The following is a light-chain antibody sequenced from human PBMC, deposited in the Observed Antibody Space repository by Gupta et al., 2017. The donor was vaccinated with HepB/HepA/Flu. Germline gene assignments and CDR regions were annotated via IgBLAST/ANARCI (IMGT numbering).Light chain of an antibody. CDR3: SSYTSSSTRVV. V-gene: IGLV2-14*03. J-gene: IGLJ2*01. CDR1: SRDVGGYNY. Sequence: APTPPAFLFWFPGPSNTISCTGTSRDVGGYNYVFWYQQHPGKAPKLMIYDVSNRPSGVSNRFSGSKSGNTASLTISGLQAEDEADYYCSSYTSSSTRVVFGGGTKLTVL. CDR2: DVS.